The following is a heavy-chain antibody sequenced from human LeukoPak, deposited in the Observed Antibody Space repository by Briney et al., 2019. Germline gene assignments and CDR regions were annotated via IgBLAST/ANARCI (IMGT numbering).Heavy chain of an antibody. CDR3: ARLWVATLDS. Sequence: KPGESLNISCKGSGYSFSSYWIVRVRQMPGKGLEWMGIIYPGDSDTRYSPSFQGQVTISADKSISTAYLQWSSLKASDTAMYYCARLWVATLDSWGQGTLVTVSS. J-gene: IGHJ4*02. CDR2: IYPGDSDT. CDR1: GYSFSSYW. D-gene: IGHD5-12*01. V-gene: IGHV5-51*01.